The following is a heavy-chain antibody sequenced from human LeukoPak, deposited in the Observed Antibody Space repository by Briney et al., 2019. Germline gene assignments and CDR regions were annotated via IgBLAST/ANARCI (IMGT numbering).Heavy chain of an antibody. CDR1: GYTFTSYG. Sequence: ASVKASCKASGYTFTSYGISWVRQAPGQGLEWMGWISAYNGNTNYAQKLQGRVTMTTDTSTSTAYMELRSLRSDDTAVYYCARDGYYDILTRLDYWGQGTLVTVSS. CDR3: ARDGYYDILTRLDY. D-gene: IGHD3-9*01. V-gene: IGHV1-18*04. CDR2: ISAYNGNT. J-gene: IGHJ4*02.